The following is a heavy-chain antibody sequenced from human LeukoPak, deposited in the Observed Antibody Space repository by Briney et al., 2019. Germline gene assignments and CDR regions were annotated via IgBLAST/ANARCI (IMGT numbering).Heavy chain of an antibody. CDR3: AKDEGIAAAGTGLDY. Sequence: GGSLRLSCAASGFTFSSYGMHWVRQAPGKGLEWVAVISYDGSNKYYADSVKGRFTISRGNSKNTLYLQMNSLRAEDTAVYYCAKDEGIAAAGTGLDYWGQGTLVTVSS. D-gene: IGHD6-13*01. J-gene: IGHJ4*02. CDR1: GFTFSSYG. V-gene: IGHV3-30*18. CDR2: ISYDGSNK.